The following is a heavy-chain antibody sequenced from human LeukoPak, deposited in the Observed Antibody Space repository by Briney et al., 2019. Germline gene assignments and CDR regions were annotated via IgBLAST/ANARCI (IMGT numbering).Heavy chain of an antibody. CDR2: IYPGDSDT. J-gene: IGHJ5*02. D-gene: IGHD2-15*01. CDR3: ARQSGWSVVAAQNWFDP. V-gene: IGHV5-51*01. CDR1: GYSFTSYW. Sequence: GESLKISCKGSGYSFTSYWIGWVRQMPGEGLEWMGIIYPGDSDTRYSPSFQGQVTISADKPISTAYLQWSSLKASDTAMYYCARQSGWSVVAAQNWFDPWGQGTLVTVSS.